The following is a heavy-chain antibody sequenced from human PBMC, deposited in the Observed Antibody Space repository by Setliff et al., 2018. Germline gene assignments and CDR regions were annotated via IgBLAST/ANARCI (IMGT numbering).Heavy chain of an antibody. D-gene: IGHD3-16*01. J-gene: IGHJ6*02. CDR3: ARDGGSGMIKTYYYGLDV. CDR2: IKQDGSEK. Sequence: PGGSLRLSCAASGFTLSSYWMNWVRQAPGKGLEWVANIKQDGSEKDYADSVKGRFTISRDNAKNSLFLQMNSLRVEDMAVYYCARDGGSGMIKTYYYGLDVWGQGTTVTVSS. V-gene: IGHV3-7*01. CDR1: GFTLSSYW.